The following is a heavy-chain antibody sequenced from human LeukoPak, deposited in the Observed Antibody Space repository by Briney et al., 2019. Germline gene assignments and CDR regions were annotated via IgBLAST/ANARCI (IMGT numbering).Heavy chain of an antibody. J-gene: IGHJ4*02. Sequence: SQTLSLTCTVSGGSISSGSYYWTWIRQPAGKGLEWIGRIYTSGSTNHNPSLKSRVTISLDTSKNQFSLKLISVTDADTAVYFCARERTDTSMDYWGQGTLVTVSS. D-gene: IGHD5-18*01. CDR2: IYTSGST. V-gene: IGHV4-61*02. CDR1: GGSISSGSYY. CDR3: ARERTDTSMDY.